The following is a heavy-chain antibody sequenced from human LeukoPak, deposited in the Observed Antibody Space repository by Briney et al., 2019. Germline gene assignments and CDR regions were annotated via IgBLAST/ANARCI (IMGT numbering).Heavy chain of an antibody. J-gene: IGHJ4*02. CDR2: INHSGST. Sequence: SETLSLTCAVYGGPFSGYYWSWIRQPPGKGLEWIGEINHSGSTNYNPSLKSRVTISVDTSKNQFSLKLSSVTAADTAVYYCASRYDFWSGDYWGQGTLVTVSS. CDR3: ASRYDFWSGDY. CDR1: GGPFSGYY. V-gene: IGHV4-34*01. D-gene: IGHD3-3*01.